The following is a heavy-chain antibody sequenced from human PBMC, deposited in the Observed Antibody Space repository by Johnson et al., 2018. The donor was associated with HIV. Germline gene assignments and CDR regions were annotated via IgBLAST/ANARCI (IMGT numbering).Heavy chain of an antibody. V-gene: IGHV3-48*03. D-gene: IGHD3-10*01. CDR1: GFSFSSYE. Sequence: EVQLVESGGGLVQPEGSLRLSCAASGFSFSSYEMNWVRQAPGKGLEWVSYISSRGSTIYYADSVKGRFTISRDNAKNSLYLQMNSLRAEDTAVYYCAREYTYGPDAFDIWGQGTRVTVSS. CDR3: AREYTYGPDAFDI. J-gene: IGHJ3*02. CDR2: ISSRGSTI.